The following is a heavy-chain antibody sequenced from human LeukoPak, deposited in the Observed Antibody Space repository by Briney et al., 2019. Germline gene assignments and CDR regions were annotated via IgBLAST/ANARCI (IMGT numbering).Heavy chain of an antibody. Sequence: SETLSLTCTVSGGSISSYYWSWIRQPPGKGLEWVGYIYYSGSTNYNPSLKSRVTISVDTSKNQFSLKLSSVTAADTAVYYCARGWIQLWAPYYYYMDVWGKGTTVTVSS. CDR1: GGSISSYY. J-gene: IGHJ6*03. D-gene: IGHD5-18*01. CDR2: IYYSGST. V-gene: IGHV4-59*01. CDR3: ARGWIQLWAPYYYYMDV.